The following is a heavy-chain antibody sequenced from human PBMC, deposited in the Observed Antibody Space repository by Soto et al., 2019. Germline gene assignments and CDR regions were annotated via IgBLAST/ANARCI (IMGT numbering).Heavy chain of an antibody. Sequence: GASVKVSCKASGYTFTNNDVSWVRQATGQGLEWMGWKNPGSGDTGDAQKFQGRVTMTRDISIATAHMELNSLTSEDTAIYYCARMESFGSLNWFDPWGQGTLVTVSS. CDR2: KNPGSGDT. CDR3: ARMESFGSLNWFDP. V-gene: IGHV1-8*02. D-gene: IGHD5-18*01. J-gene: IGHJ5*02. CDR1: GYTFTNND.